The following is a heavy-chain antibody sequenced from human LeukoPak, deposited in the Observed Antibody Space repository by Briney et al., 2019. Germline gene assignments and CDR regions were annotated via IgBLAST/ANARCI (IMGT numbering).Heavy chain of an antibody. D-gene: IGHD2-2*02. Sequence: XNIXQDGSEKYYVDSVKGRFTISRDNAKNSLYMQMNSLRAEDTAVYYCARDAFVVVPAAIPYYFDYWGQGTLVTVSS. V-gene: IGHV3-7*01. CDR2: IXQDGSEK. J-gene: IGHJ4*02. CDR3: ARDAFVVVPAAIPYYFDY.